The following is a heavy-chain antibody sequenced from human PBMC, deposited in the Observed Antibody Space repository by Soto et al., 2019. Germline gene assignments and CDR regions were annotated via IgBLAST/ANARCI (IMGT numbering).Heavy chain of an antibody. CDR1: GGSISSGGYY. CDR2: IYYSGST. D-gene: IGHD4-17*01. CDR3: ASSSVTVVNGFTVTNXFYFQY. Sequence: SETLSLTXTVSGGSISSGGYYWSWIRQHPGKGLEWIGYIYYSGSTYYNPSLKSRVIISVDTSKNQFSLNLSSVTAADTAVYYCASSSVTVVNGFTVTNXFYFQYWGLGTLVTVSS. V-gene: IGHV4-30-4*08. J-gene: IGHJ4*02.